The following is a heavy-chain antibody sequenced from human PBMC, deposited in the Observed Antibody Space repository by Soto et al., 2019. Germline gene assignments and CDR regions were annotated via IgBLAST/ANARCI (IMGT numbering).Heavy chain of an antibody. CDR1: GFTVSSTY. CDR2: IYGGRTT. CDR3: ARDRIEAAGTPRFNYYYGMDV. V-gene: IGHV3-53*01. D-gene: IGHD6-13*01. Sequence: EVQLVESGGGLIQPGGSLRLSCAASGFTVSSTYMTWVRQAPGKGLEWVSGIYGGRTTSYAGSVKGRFTISRDNSKNTLFLQMNSLRAEDTAVYYCARDRIEAAGTPRFNYYYGMDVWGQGTTVTVSS. J-gene: IGHJ6*02.